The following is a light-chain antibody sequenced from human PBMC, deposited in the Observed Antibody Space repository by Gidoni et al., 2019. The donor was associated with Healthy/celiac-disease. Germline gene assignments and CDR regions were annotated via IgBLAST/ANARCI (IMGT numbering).Light chain of an antibody. CDR1: QRVSSSY. CDR2: GAS. J-gene: IGKJ1*01. V-gene: IGKV3-20*01. Sequence: EIVLPQSPGTLSLSPGERATLPCRASQRVSSSYLALYQKKPGQAPRLLIYGASSRATGIPDSCRGSGSWTYFTLTIRRLEPEDFAVYYWQQYGSSPGTFGQGTKVEIK. CDR3: QQYGSSPGT.